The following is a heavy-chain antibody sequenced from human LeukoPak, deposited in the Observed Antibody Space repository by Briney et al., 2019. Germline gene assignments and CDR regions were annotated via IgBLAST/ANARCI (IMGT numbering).Heavy chain of an antibody. Sequence: SVKVSCKASGYTFTSYDIHWVRQATGQGLEWVGWMIPNSGNTGYTQKFQGRVTMTRNTSKSTAYMELSSLRSEDTAVYYCARGLGNDGIFDYWGQGTLVTVSS. CDR2: MIPNSGNT. J-gene: IGHJ4*02. CDR1: GYTFTSYD. V-gene: IGHV1-8*01. D-gene: IGHD1-1*01. CDR3: ARGLGNDGIFDY.